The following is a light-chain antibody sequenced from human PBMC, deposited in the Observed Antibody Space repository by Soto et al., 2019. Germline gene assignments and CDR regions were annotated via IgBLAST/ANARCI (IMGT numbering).Light chain of an antibody. CDR1: QSVSSY. CDR2: DAS. J-gene: IGKJ1*01. CDR3: QQYNSYSPT. Sequence: EIVLTQSPATLSLSPGERATLSCRASQSVSSYLAWYQQKPGQAPRLLIYDASSLESGVPSRFSGSGSGTEFTLTISSLQPDDFATYYCQQYNSYSPTFGQGTKVDNK. V-gene: IGKV3-11*01.